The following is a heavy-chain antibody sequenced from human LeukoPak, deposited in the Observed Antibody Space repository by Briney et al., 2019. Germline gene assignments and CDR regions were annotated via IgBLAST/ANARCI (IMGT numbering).Heavy chain of an antibody. V-gene: IGHV3-48*03. CDR2: ISSSASTI. Sequence: PGGSLRLSCAASGFTFSSYAMHWIRQAPGKGLEWISSISSSASTIYYADSVKGRFTISRDNAKNSLYLQMNSLRAEDTAVYYCARGGYMITFGGVDSWGQGTLVTVSS. CDR3: ARGGYMITFGGVDS. D-gene: IGHD3-16*01. J-gene: IGHJ5*01. CDR1: GFTFSSYA.